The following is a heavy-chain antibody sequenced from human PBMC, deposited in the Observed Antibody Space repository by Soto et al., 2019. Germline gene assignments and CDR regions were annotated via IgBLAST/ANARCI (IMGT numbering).Heavy chain of an antibody. CDR1: GFRYNNYA. CDR2: ISTAVGAT. D-gene: IGHD1-26*01. J-gene: IGHJ6*02. CDR3: ASDLVGASDSYGLDV. Sequence: EVQLLESGGGLVQPGGSLRLSCAASGFRYNNYAMGWVRQAPGKGLEWVSSISTAVGATYYADSVKGRFTISRDDSTDTLYLQMNSLRAEDTAVYYCASDLVGASDSYGLDVWGQGTPVTVSS. V-gene: IGHV3-23*01.